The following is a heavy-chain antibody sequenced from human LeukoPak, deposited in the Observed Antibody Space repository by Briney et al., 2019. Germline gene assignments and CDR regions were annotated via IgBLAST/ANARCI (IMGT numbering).Heavy chain of an antibody. V-gene: IGHV4-34*01. Sequence: KPSETLSLTCAVFGGSFSGYYWSWIRQPPGKGLGWIGEINHSGSTNYNPSLKSRVTISVDTSKNQFSLKLSSVTAADTAVYYCARGRLMVVAATPNYFDYWGQGTLVTVSS. D-gene: IGHD2-15*01. J-gene: IGHJ4*02. CDR2: INHSGST. CDR3: ARGRLMVVAATPNYFDY. CDR1: GGSFSGYY.